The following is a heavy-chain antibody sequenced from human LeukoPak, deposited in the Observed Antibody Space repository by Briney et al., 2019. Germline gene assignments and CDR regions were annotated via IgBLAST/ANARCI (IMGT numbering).Heavy chain of an antibody. CDR3: ANHQSYYYDSSGPVPDAFDI. CDR1: GGTFSSYA. V-gene: IGHV1-69*13. J-gene: IGHJ3*02. CDR2: IIPIFGTA. D-gene: IGHD3-22*01. Sequence: SVKVSCKASGGTFSSYAISWVRQAPGQGLEWMGGIIPIFGTANYAQKFQGRVTITADESTSTAYMELSSLRSEDTAVYYCANHQSYYYDSSGPVPDAFDIWGQGTMVTVSS.